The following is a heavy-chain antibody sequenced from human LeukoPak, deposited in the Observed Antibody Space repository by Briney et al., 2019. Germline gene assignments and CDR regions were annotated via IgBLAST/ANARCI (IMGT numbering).Heavy chain of an antibody. J-gene: IGHJ4*02. CDR1: GFTFSSYW. CDR2: IKQDGSEK. V-gene: IGHV3-7*01. Sequence: GGSLRLSCAASGFTFSSYWMSWVRQAPGKGLEWVANIKQDGSEKYYVDSVKGRFTISRDNAKKSLYLQMNSLRDEDTAVYYCARDFFAFGGVIALLDYWGQGTLVTVSS. CDR3: ARDFFAFGGVIALLDY. D-gene: IGHD3-16*02.